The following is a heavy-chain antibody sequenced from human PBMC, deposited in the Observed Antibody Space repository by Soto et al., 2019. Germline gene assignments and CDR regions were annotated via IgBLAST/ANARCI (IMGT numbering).Heavy chain of an antibody. CDR3: ARQRLSKGV. V-gene: IGHV4-34*01. D-gene: IGHD3-16*01. CDR1: GGSFSGYY. J-gene: IGHJ6*02. Sequence: QVQLQQWGAGLLKPSETLSLTCAVYGGSFSGYYWSWIRQPPGKGLEWIGEINHSGRTNYNPSLKSRVTISVATPKNQFSLRLSSVTAAYTAVYYCARQRLSKGVWGQGTTVTVSS. CDR2: INHSGRT.